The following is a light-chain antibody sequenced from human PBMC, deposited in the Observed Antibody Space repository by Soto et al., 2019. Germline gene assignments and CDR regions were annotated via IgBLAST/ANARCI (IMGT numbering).Light chain of an antibody. CDR2: AAS. CDR3: LQHFNFSWT. Sequence: AIQMTQSPSSLSASVGDRVTITCRASRGIGNDLGWYQQKPGKAPKHLIFAASNLQSGVPSRFSGGGSGTDFTLTISSLQADDFATYYCLQHFNFSWTFGQGTKVETK. CDR1: RGIGND. J-gene: IGKJ1*01. V-gene: IGKV1-6*01.